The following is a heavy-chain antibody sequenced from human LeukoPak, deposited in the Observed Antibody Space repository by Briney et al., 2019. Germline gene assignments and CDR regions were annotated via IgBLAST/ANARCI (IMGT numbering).Heavy chain of an antibody. D-gene: IGHD3-10*01. CDR2: IYYSGST. Sequence: SETLSLTCTVSGGSISSYYWSWIRQPPGKGLEWIGYIYYSGSTNYNPSLKSRVTISVDTSKNQFSLKLSSVTAADTAVYYCARGPPGGQFDPWGQGTLVTVSS. J-gene: IGHJ5*02. CDR3: ARGPPGGQFDP. CDR1: GGSISSYY. V-gene: IGHV4-59*01.